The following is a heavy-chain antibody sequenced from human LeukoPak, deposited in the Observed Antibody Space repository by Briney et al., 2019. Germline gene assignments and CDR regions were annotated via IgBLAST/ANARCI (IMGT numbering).Heavy chain of an antibody. D-gene: IGHD6-13*01. V-gene: IGHV4-4*02. Sequence: SETLSLTCAVSGGSISSSNWWSWVRQPPGKGLEWSGEIYHSGSTNYSPSLKSRVTISVDTSKNQFSLKLRSVTAADTAVYYCARISSSNWYNERGAFDVWGQGTMVTVSS. CDR3: ARISSSNWYNERGAFDV. CDR1: GGSISSSNW. CDR2: IYHSGST. J-gene: IGHJ3*01.